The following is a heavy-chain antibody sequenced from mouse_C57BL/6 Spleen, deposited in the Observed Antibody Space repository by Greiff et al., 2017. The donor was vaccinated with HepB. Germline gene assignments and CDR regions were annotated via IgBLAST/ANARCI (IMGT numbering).Heavy chain of an antibody. CDR1: GYTFTSYW. CDR2: IYPSDSET. D-gene: IGHD2-4*01. Sequence: VQLQQSGAELVRPGSSVKLSCKASGYTFTSYWMDWVKQRPGQGLEWIGNIYPSDSETHYNQKFKDKATLTVDKSSSTAYMQLSSLTSEDSAVYYCARSDYDYDRAYWGQGTSVTVSS. CDR3: ARSDYDYDRAY. V-gene: IGHV1-61*01. J-gene: IGHJ4*01.